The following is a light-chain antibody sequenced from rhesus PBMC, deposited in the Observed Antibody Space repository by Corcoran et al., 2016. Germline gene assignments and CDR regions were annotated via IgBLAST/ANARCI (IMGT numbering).Light chain of an antibody. CDR2: DVS. CDR3: LQHNSYPRT. V-gene: IGKV1-28*03. CDR1: QGISSY. Sequence: DIQMTQSPSSLSASVGDTVTITCRASQGISSYLNWFQQKPGKAPKLLIYDVSNLESGVPSRFSGSGSGTDVTLTISILQPEEFAAYYCLQHNSYPRTFGQGTKVEIK. J-gene: IGKJ1*01.